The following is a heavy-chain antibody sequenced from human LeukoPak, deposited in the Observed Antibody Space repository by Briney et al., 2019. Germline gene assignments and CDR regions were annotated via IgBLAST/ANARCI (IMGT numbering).Heavy chain of an antibody. CDR3: AKVDGYNSGWYDY. CDR2: ISWNSGNI. J-gene: IGHJ4*02. D-gene: IGHD6-19*01. Sequence: GGPLRLSCAASGFTFDDYGMHWVRQPPGKGLEWVSGISWNSGNIGYADSVKGRFTISRDNAKNSLYLQMDSLRAEDTAFYYCAKVDGYNSGWYDYWGQGTLVTVSS. V-gene: IGHV3-9*01. CDR1: GFTFDDYG.